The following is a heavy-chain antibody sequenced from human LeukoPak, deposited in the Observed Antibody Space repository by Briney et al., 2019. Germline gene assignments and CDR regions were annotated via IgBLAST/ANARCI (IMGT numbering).Heavy chain of an antibody. CDR3: ARGGNAFDI. CDR1: GGSISGYY. J-gene: IGHJ3*02. D-gene: IGHD1-26*01. V-gene: IGHV4-59*12. Sequence: SETLSLTCSVSGGSISGYYWSWIRQPPGKGLEWIGYIHYSGSTDYNPSLKSRVTISVDMSNNQFSLKLSSVTAADTAVYYCARGGNAFDIWGQGTMVTVSS. CDR2: IHYSGST.